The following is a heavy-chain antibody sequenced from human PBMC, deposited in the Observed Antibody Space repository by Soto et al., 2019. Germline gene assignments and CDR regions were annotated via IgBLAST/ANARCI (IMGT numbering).Heavy chain of an antibody. CDR2: ISTYNGNP. D-gene: IGHD2-2*01. CDR3: ARAPLSSTSPKNAFDI. V-gene: IGHV1-18*01. CDR1: GYTFTTYG. Sequence: QVQLVQSGPEVKKPGASVKVSCKASGYTFTTYGISWVRQAPGQGLEWMGWISTYNGNPNYAQKLQGRVTMTTDTSTSTAYMELRSLRSDHTAVFYCARAPLSSTSPKNAFDIWGQGTVVTVSS. J-gene: IGHJ3*02.